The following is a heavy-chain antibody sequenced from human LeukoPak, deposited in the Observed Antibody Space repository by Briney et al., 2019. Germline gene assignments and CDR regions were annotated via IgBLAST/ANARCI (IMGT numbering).Heavy chain of an antibody. CDR2: MNPNSGNT. V-gene: IGHV1-8*01. Sequence: ASVKVSCKASGYTFTNYDINWVRQAPGQGLEWMGWMNPNSGNTGYPQKFQDRVTMTRDTSISTAYMELSSLRSEDTAVYYCARVYGPIDYWGQGPLVTVSS. D-gene: IGHD2-8*01. CDR1: GYTFTNYD. CDR3: ARVYGPIDY. J-gene: IGHJ4*02.